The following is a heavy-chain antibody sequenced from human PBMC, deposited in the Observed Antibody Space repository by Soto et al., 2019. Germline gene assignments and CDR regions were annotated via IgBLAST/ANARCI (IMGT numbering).Heavy chain of an antibody. CDR3: ARDKSTADRDYYGMDV. CDR1: GDSVSSNSGA. D-gene: IGHD2-2*01. Sequence: SQTLSLTCAISGDSVSSNSGAWNWIRQSPSRGLEWLGRTYYRSRWSFDYALSVKSRIIINPDTSRNQFSLQLNSVTPEDTAVYYCARDKSTADRDYYGMDVWGQGTTVTVSS. V-gene: IGHV6-1*01. CDR2: TYYRSRWSF. J-gene: IGHJ6*02.